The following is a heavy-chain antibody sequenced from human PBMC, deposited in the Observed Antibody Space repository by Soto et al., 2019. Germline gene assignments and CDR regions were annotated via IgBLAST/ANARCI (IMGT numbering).Heavy chain of an antibody. CDR1: GYSFTDYH. Sequence: SSLKVSCKASGYSFTDYHIHWVRQAPGQGLEWLGRINPKSGGTSTAQKFQGWVAMTTDTSISTASMELTRLTSDDTAIYYCARGDSTDCSNGVCSFFYNHDMDVWGQGTTVTVSS. V-gene: IGHV1-2*04. CDR2: INPKSGGT. CDR3: ARGDSTDCSNGVCSFFYNHDMDV. J-gene: IGHJ6*02. D-gene: IGHD2-8*01.